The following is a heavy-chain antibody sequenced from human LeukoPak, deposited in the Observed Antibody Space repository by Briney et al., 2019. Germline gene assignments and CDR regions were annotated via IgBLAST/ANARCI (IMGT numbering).Heavy chain of an antibody. Sequence: GASVKVSCKASGYIFTNYATHWVRQAPGQRLEWMGRISGGSGDTKYSQKFQDRVTITRDTSASTAYMELSSLRSEDTAVYYCARIGWELPHTDYYFDYWGQGTLVTVSS. J-gene: IGHJ4*02. D-gene: IGHD1-26*01. CDR1: GYIFTNYA. CDR2: ISGGSGDT. CDR3: ARIGWELPHTDYYFDY. V-gene: IGHV1-3*01.